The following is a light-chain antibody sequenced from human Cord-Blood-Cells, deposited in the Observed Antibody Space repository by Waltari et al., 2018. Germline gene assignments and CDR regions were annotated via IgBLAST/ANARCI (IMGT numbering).Light chain of an antibody. CDR2: GAS. Sequence: EIVLTQSPGTLSLSPEERATLSCRASQSVSSSYFTWYQQKPGQAPRLLIYGASSRATGIPDRFSGSGSGTDFTRTISRLEPEDFAVYYCQQYGSSPPLTFGGGTK. J-gene: IGKJ4*01. CDR3: QQYGSSPPLT. V-gene: IGKV3-20*01. CDR1: QSVSSSY.